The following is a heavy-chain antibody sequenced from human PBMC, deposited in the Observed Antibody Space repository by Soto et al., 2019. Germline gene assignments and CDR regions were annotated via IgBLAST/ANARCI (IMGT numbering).Heavy chain of an antibody. CDR2: ISAHDGDT. CDR3: ARQITIYGMIIIDFDL. D-gene: IGHD3-3*01. CDR1: GYTLSHYG. J-gene: IGHJ4*02. Sequence: QVQLVQSATEVKKPGASVKVSCKASGYTLSHYGLNWVRRAPGQGLEWMGWISAHDGDTNYAQNFRGRISMTTDTSTNTAYMELRGLRSDDTAIYFCARQITIYGMIIIDFDLWGQGTQVTVSS. V-gene: IGHV1-18*01.